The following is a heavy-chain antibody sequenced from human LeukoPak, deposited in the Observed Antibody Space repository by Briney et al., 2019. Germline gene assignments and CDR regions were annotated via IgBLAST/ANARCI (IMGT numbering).Heavy chain of an antibody. CDR1: GGSISSSNYY. Sequence: SETLSLTCTVSGGSISSSNYYWGWIRQPPGKGLEWIGSIYYSGSTYYNLSLKSRVTISVDTSKNQISLKLSSVTAAETDVYYCASSKKINFGPWGQGTLVTVSS. CDR2: IYYSGST. J-gene: IGHJ5*02. CDR3: ASSKKINFGP. V-gene: IGHV4-39*01.